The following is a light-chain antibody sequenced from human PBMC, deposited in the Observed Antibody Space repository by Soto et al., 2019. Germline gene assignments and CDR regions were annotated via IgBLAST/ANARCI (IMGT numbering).Light chain of an antibody. CDR2: GAS. CDR3: QQRSNWPRT. Sequence: EVVLTQSPATLSLSPGERATLSCRASQNVRTFLDWYQQKPGQPPRLLIYGASNRATGIPARFSGSGSGTDFTLTISSLEPEDFAVYYCQQRSNWPRTFGPGTKVDIK. J-gene: IGKJ3*01. CDR1: QNVRTF. V-gene: IGKV3-11*01.